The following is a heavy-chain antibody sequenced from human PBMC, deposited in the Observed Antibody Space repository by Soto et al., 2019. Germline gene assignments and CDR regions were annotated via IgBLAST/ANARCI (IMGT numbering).Heavy chain of an antibody. CDR2: IYYSGST. D-gene: IGHD3-3*01. CDR1: GGSISSGGYY. V-gene: IGHV4-31*03. Sequence: SETLSLTCTVSGGSISSGGYYWSWIRQHPGKGLEWIGYIYYSGSTYYNPSLKSRVTISVDTSKNQFSPKLSSVTAADTAVYYCAATYYDFWSGPIGYGMDVWGQGTTVTVSS. CDR3: AATYYDFWSGPIGYGMDV. J-gene: IGHJ6*02.